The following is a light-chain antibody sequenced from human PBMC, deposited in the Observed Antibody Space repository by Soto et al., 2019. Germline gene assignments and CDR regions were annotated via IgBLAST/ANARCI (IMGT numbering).Light chain of an antibody. V-gene: IGKV3-15*01. Sequence: EIVMTQSPATLSVSPGERATLSCRASQSVSSNLAWYQQKPPQAPRLLIYGASPRATGIPARFSGSGSGTEFTLPISSLQSEDFAVCYCYLYNNWHQYTFGQGTKLEMK. J-gene: IGKJ2*01. CDR3: YLYNNWHQYT. CDR1: QSVSSN. CDR2: GAS.